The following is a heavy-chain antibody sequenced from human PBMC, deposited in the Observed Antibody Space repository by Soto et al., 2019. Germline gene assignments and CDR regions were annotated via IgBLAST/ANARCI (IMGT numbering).Heavy chain of an antibody. D-gene: IGHD1-26*01. J-gene: IGHJ4*02. V-gene: IGHV1-3*01. CDR2: INGDNGDT. Sequence: QVQLVQSGAEVKKPGASVRISCRTPGYNFTSYAITWLRHAPGQRLEWMGWINGDNGDTNYAQKFQDRLSITRDTSATTVSLGLSSLTSEDTAIYYCARGPLFLYSADFRWGQGTLVTVSS. CDR3: ARGPLFLYSADFR. CDR1: GYNFTSYA.